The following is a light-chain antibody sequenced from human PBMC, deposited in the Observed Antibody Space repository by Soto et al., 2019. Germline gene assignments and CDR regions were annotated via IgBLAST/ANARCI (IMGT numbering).Light chain of an antibody. CDR3: QQSSHSADT. J-gene: IGKJ2*01. CDR1: QSVLHSSNNRNS. V-gene: IGKV4-1*01. Sequence: DIVMTQSPDSLAVSLGERATINCKSSQSVLHSSNNRNSLSWYQQKPGQPPKLLIYWASTRESGVPDRFSGSGSATDFTLTISSLQAEDVAVYYCQQSSHSADTFGQGTKLEIK. CDR2: WAS.